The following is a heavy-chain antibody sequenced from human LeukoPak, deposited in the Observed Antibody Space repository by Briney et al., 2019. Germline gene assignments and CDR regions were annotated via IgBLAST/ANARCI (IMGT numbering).Heavy chain of an antibody. V-gene: IGHV1-18*01. Sequence: ASVKVSCKASGYTFTSYGISWVRRAPGQGLEWMGWISAYNGNTNYAQKLQGRVTMTTDTSTSTAYMELWSLRSDDTAVYYCARDTGWELLEDDAFDIWGQGTMVTVSS. CDR2: ISAYNGNT. CDR1: GYTFTSYG. J-gene: IGHJ3*02. CDR3: ARDTGWELLEDDAFDI. D-gene: IGHD1-26*01.